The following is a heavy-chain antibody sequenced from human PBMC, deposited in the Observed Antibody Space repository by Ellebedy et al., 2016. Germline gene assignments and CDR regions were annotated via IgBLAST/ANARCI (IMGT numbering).Heavy chain of an antibody. CDR2: ISGGGDTT. CDR3: YYGHYSGS. V-gene: IGHV3-23*01. Sequence: GESLKISCVASGFTFGNFFMSWVRQAPGGGLEWISTISGGGDTTVSADSVKGRFTISRDNFRNTLYLQMNSLRAEDTAVYYCYYGHYSGSWGQGTLVTVSS. J-gene: IGHJ4*02. CDR1: GFTFGNFF. D-gene: IGHD4-17*01.